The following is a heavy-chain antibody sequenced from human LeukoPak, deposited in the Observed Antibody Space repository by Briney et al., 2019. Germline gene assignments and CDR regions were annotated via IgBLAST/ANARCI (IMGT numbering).Heavy chain of an antibody. CDR2: ISDSGDRA. D-gene: IGHD4/OR15-4a*01. CDR1: GISFTGYT. J-gene: IGHJ3*02. Sequence: GGSLRLSCAASGISFTGYTMSWVRQAPGKGLEWVSSISDSGDRAFYADSVRGRFTISRDNSKNTLHLQMSSLGAEDTAKYFCAKAQGCIDPFDIWGLGTMVTVSS. V-gene: IGHV3-23*01. CDR3: AKAQGCIDPFDI.